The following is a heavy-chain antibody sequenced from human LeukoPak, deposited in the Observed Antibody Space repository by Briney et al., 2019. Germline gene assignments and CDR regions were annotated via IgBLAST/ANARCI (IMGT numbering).Heavy chain of an antibody. CDR2: ISSNGGST. D-gene: IGHD4-23*01. J-gene: IGHJ3*02. CDR3: ARGKLRAFDI. Sequence: GSLRLSCAAPGFTFSSDAMHSVRQAPGKGLEYVSAISSNGGSTYYANSVKGRFTISRDNSKNTLYLQMGSLRAEDMAVYYCARGKLRAFDIWGQGTMVTVSS. V-gene: IGHV3-64*01. CDR1: GFTFSSDA.